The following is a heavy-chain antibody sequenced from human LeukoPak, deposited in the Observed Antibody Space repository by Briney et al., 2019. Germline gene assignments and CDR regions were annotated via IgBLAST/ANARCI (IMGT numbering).Heavy chain of an antibody. J-gene: IGHJ2*01. V-gene: IGHV3-23*01. Sequence: GGSLRLSCTASGFTFSYYGMHWVRQAPSKGLEWVSAISGSGGSTYYADSVKGRFTISRDNSKNTLYLQMNSLRDEDTAVYYCAKVRASWYFDLWGRGTLVTVSS. CDR2: ISGSGGST. CDR1: GFTFSYYG. CDR3: AKVRASWYFDL.